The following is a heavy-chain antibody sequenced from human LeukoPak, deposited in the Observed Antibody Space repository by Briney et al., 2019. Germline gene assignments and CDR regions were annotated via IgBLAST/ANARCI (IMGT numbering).Heavy chain of an antibody. V-gene: IGHV3-7*03. CDR3: ATYSGVHHKTFDD. D-gene: IGHD1-26*01. J-gene: IGHJ4*02. CDR1: GITVSRYW. Sequence: GGSLRLSCAASGITVSRYWMSWVRQTPGGGLEWVANIKQDENEQDYVDSVSGRFTISRDNVKNSLYLQMNSLRVEDTALYFCATYSGVHHKTFDDWGQGTLVTVSS. CDR2: IKQDENEQ.